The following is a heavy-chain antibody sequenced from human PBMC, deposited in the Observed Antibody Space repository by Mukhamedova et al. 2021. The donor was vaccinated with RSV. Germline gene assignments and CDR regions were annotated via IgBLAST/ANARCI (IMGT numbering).Heavy chain of an antibody. D-gene: IGHD6-19*01. CDR1: SYA. CDR3: ARGDGQAYSSGWAIFDH. J-gene: IGHJ4*01. V-gene: IGHV3-30*01. CDR2: ISYDGRNK. Sequence: SYAMHWVRQAPGKGLAWVAVISYDGRNKYYADSVKGRFTISRDISKNTLYLQMDSVRAQATAVYYCARGDGQAYSSGWAIFDHW.